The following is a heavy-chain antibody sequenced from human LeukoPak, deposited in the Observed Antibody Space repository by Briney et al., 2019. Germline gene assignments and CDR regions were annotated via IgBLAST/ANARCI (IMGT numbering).Heavy chain of an antibody. Sequence: EASMKVSCKTSGYTFTAYYIHWVRQAPGQGLEWMGWMNCNSGDTNYAPKFQGRVTMTRDTSITTAYLELSRLRPDDTAVYYCARAETYWGQGTLITVSS. CDR1: GYTFTAYY. CDR3: ARAETY. J-gene: IGHJ1*01. CDR2: MNCNSGDT. V-gene: IGHV1-2*02.